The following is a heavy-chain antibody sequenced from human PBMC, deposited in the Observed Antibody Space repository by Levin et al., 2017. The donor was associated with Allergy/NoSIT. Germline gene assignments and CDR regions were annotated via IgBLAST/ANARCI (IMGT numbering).Heavy chain of an antibody. D-gene: IGHD2-2*01. Sequence: TGESLKISCTASAFTFRNYYMHWVRQAPGMGLVWVSNILNDGTTNYADSVKGRFTISRDNAKNTLYLQMNSLGEEDTAVYFCARGGCDRTSCLDHWGQGILVTVSS. CDR3: ARGGCDRTSCLDH. CDR2: ILNDGTT. J-gene: IGHJ4*02. V-gene: IGHV3-74*01. CDR1: AFTFRNYY.